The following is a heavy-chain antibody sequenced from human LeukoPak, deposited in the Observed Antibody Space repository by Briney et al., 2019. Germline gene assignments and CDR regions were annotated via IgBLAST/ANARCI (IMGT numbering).Heavy chain of an antibody. V-gene: IGHV3-48*04. CDR1: GFTFSSYS. CDR3: ARDSLWAFDI. Sequence: PGGSLRLSCAASGFTFSSYSMNWVRQAPGKGLEWVSYISSGSDRIYNADSVQGRFTISRDNAKNSLYLLVDSLRADDTAIYYCARDSLWAFDIWGQGTVVTVSS. J-gene: IGHJ3*02. CDR2: ISSGSDRI. D-gene: IGHD2-21*01.